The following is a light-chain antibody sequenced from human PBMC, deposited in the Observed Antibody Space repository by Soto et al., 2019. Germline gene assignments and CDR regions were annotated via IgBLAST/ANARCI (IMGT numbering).Light chain of an antibody. CDR1: SSNIGNNY. V-gene: IGLV1-51*01. CDR2: DNN. J-gene: IGLJ1*01. CDR3: GTWDNSLSAYV. Sequence: QSVLTQPPSLSAAPGQKVTISCSGSSSNIGNNYVSWYQQLPGTAPKVLIYDNNSRPSGIPDRFSGSKSGTSATLGITGLQTGDEADYYCGTWDNSLSAYVFGTGTKVTVL.